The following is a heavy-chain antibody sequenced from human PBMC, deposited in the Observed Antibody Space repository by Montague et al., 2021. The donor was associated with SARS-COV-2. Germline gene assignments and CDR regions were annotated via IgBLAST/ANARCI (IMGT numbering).Heavy chain of an antibody. V-gene: IGHV7-4-1*02. CDR1: GYSFISYT. CDR3: ARDGGSYGMDV. J-gene: IGHJ6*01. CDR2: INTNTGNP. Sequence: SVKVSCKASGYSFISYTMYWVRQAPGQGLEWMGWINTNTGNPTYAQGFTGRIVFSLDTSVSTANLQISSLKAEDTAVYYCARDGGSYGMDVWGQGTTVTVSS. D-gene: IGHD2-15*01.